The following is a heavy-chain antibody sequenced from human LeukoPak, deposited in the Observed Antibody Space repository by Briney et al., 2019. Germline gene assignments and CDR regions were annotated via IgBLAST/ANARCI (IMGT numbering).Heavy chain of an antibody. CDR3: ARVGRLRLAY. D-gene: IGHD4-17*01. V-gene: IGHV4-39*07. CDR2: IYYSGST. J-gene: IGHJ4*02. Sequence: PSETLSLTCTVSGGSISSSSYYWGWIRQPPGKGLEWIGSIYYSGSTYYNPSLKSRVTISVDASKNQFSLKLSSVTAADTAVYYCARVGRLRLAYWGQGTLVTVSS. CDR1: GGSISSSSYY.